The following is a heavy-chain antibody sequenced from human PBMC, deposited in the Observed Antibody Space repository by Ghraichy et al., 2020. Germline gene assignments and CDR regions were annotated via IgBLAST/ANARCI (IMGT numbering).Heavy chain of an antibody. CDR2: IYYSGST. CDR3: ARYSSSWSTYYFDY. CDR1: GGSISSYY. Sequence: SETLYLTCTVSGGSISSYYWSWIRQPPGKGLEWIGYIYYSGSTNYNPSLKSRVTISVDTSKNQFSLKLSSVTAADTAVYYCARYSSSWSTYYFDYWGQGTLVTVSS. D-gene: IGHD6-13*01. V-gene: IGHV4-59*01. J-gene: IGHJ4*02.